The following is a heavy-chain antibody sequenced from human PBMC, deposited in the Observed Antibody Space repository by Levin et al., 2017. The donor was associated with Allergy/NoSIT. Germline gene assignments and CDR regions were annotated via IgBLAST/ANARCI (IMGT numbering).Heavy chain of an antibody. CDR2: ISSTGSTI. CDR1: GFTFSSYE. J-gene: IGHJ4*02. Sequence: PGGSLRLSCAASGFTFSSYEMNWVRRAPGKGLEWVSYISSTGSTIYSADSVKGRFTISRDKAKNSLYLHMNSLRAEDTAVYYCARQLGNFWSGYNYFDYWGQGTLVTVSS. CDR3: ARQLGNFWSGYNYFDY. D-gene: IGHD3-3*01. V-gene: IGHV3-48*03.